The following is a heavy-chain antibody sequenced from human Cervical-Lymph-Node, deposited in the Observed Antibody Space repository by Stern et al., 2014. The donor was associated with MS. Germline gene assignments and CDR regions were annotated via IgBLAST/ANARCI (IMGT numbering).Heavy chain of an antibody. Sequence: MQLVESGGGVDQPGNSLRVSCAASGFMFTDYVMHWVRQPPGQGLEWVSVISKDRSNQHYGDSVKGRFTVSRDNAKNTLYLDMNSLRADDTATYYCAKDRGVAGTAGEADQWGQGTLVTVSS. CDR2: ISKDRSNQ. J-gene: IGHJ4*02. D-gene: IGHD6-19*01. CDR1: GFMFTDYV. CDR3: AKDRGVAGTAGEADQ. V-gene: IGHV3-30*18.